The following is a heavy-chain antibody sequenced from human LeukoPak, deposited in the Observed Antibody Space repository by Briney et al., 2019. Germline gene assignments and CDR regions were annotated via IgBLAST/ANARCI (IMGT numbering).Heavy chain of an antibody. J-gene: IGHJ4*02. Sequence: GGSLRLSCAASGFTFSGSAMHWVRQASGKGLGWVGRIRSKANSYATAYAASVKGRFTISRDDSKNTAYLQMNSLKTEDTAVYYCTRQAAYSSGSYENWGQGTLVTVSS. CDR2: IRSKANSYAT. CDR1: GFTFSGSA. D-gene: IGHD6-19*01. CDR3: TRQAAYSSGSYEN. V-gene: IGHV3-73*01.